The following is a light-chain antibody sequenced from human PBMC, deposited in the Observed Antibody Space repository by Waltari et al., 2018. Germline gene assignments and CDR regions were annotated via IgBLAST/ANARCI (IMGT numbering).Light chain of an antibody. CDR3: SVCDDSLSGVI. J-gene: IGLJ2*01. V-gene: IGLV1-44*01. Sequence: QSVLTEPPSASGSPGQRVTILCSGGSPNIGRNTGNWYQHAPGTAPKLLIYCNSQRPSGVPDRFSGSMSDTSASLAISGLQAEDEAAYYCSVCDDSLSGVIFGGGTKLAVL. CDR1: SPNIGRNT. CDR2: CNS.